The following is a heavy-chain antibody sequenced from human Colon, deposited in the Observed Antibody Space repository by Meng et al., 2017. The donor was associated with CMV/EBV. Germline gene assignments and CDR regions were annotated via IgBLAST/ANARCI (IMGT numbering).Heavy chain of an antibody. CDR3: ARDSNLSGLAY. D-gene: IGHD3-10*01. CDR2: VYISGNT. V-gene: IGHV4-4*07. J-gene: IGHJ4*02. CDR1: GASNTSYY. Sequence: GPVPGPVMPSDTLSLPCTVPGASNTSYYWSWIPQPAGKGLEWIGRVYISGNTNYNPSLKSRVTMSIDTSKNQLSLNIRSVTAADTAVYYCARDSNLSGLAYWGQGTLVTVSS.